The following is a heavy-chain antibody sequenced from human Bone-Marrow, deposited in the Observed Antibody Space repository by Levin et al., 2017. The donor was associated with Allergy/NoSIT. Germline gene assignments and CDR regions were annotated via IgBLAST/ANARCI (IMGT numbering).Heavy chain of an antibody. CDR1: GGSISSYY. Sequence: SETLSLTCTVSGGSISSYYWSWIRQPPGKGLEWIGYIYYSGSTNYNPSLKSRVTISVDTSKNQFSLKLSSVTAADTAVYYCARAPPPYDFWSGYYLRYGEEDYFDYWGQGTLVTVSS. J-gene: IGHJ4*02. V-gene: IGHV4-59*01. CDR3: ARAPPPYDFWSGYYLRYGEEDYFDY. D-gene: IGHD3-3*01. CDR2: IYYSGST.